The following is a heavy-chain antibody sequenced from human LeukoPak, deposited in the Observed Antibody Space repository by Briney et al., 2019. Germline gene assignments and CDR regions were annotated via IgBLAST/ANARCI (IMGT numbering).Heavy chain of an antibody. CDR1: GFTFSSYA. CDR3: AKGGYQYDSSGHNYFDY. CDR2: ISYDGSNK. D-gene: IGHD3-22*01. J-gene: IGHJ4*02. V-gene: IGHV3-30*04. Sequence: PGGSLTLSCAASGFTFSSYAMHWVRQAPGKGLEWVAVISYDGSNKYYADSVKGRFTISRDNSKNTLYLQMNSLRAEDTAVYYCAKGGYQYDSSGHNYFDYWGQGTLVTVSS.